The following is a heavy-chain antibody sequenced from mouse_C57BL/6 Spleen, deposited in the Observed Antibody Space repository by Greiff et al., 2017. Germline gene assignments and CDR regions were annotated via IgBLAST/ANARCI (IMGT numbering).Heavy chain of an antibody. CDR3: TRYRGWDCYFDV. J-gene: IGHJ1*03. CDR2: ISSGGDYI. CDR1: GFTFSSYA. V-gene: IGHV5-9-1*02. Sequence: EVHLVESGEGLVKPGGSLKLSCAASGFTFSSYAMSWVRQTPEKRLEWVAYISSGGDYIYYADTVKGRFTISRDNARNTLYLKMSSLKSEDTAMYYCTRYRGWDCYFDVWGTGTTVTVSS. D-gene: IGHD1-1*02.